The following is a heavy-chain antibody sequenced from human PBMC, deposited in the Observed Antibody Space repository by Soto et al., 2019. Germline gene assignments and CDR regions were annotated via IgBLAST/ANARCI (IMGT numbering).Heavy chain of an antibody. D-gene: IGHD1-26*01. V-gene: IGHV3-74*01. J-gene: IGHJ4*02. CDR2: INGDGTST. CDR3: ARIDPWDGTRVRIDS. Sequence: EVELVESGGGLVQPGGSLRLSCAASGFTCDTHWMHWLRQGPGKGLVLVARINGDGTSTDYADSVKGRFTSSRDNARSTLFLQMDSLRGEDTAMYYCARIDPWDGTRVRIDSWGQGTLVTVSS. CDR1: GFTCDTHW.